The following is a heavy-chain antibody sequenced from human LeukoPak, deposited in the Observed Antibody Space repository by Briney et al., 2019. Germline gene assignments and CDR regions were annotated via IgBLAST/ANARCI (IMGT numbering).Heavy chain of an antibody. D-gene: IGHD3-22*01. CDR2: INPSGGST. CDR1: GYTFIGYY. Sequence: APVKVSCKTSGYTFIGYYVNWVRQAPGQGLEWMGIINPSGGSTSYAQKFRGRVTMTRDTSTSTVYMELSSLRSEDTAVYYCARSLYYYDSSGYPGDYWGQGTLVTVSS. V-gene: IGHV1-46*01. J-gene: IGHJ4*02. CDR3: ARSLYYYDSSGYPGDY.